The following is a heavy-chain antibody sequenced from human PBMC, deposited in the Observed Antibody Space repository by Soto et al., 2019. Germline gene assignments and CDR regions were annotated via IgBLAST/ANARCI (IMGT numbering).Heavy chain of an antibody. CDR2: INPYDGTR. V-gene: IGHV1-46*02. D-gene: IGHD6-13*01. CDR3: ARAAAGAAVRYYFDH. J-gene: IGHJ4*02. CDR1: GYTFNTYY. Sequence: QVQLMQSGAEVMKPGASVKVSCKASGYTFNTYYIHWVRQAPGQGLEWVGIINPYDGTRTCAQNFQGRVTLTRDTSTTTVYMELGSLRSEDTAVYYCARAAAGAAVRYYFDHWGQGTLVTVSS.